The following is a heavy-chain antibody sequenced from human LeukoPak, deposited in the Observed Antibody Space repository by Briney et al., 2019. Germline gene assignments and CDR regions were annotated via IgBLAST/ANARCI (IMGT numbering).Heavy chain of an antibody. Sequence: PGGSLRLSCAASGFTFDDYGMSWVRQAPGKGLEWVSGINWNGGSTGYADSVKGRFTISRDNAKNSLYLQMNSLRAEDTALYYCARVPALHYGSGSLRGAFDTWGQGTMVTVSS. CDR3: ARVPALHYGSGSLRGAFDT. CDR2: INWNGGST. J-gene: IGHJ3*02. V-gene: IGHV3-20*04. D-gene: IGHD3-10*01. CDR1: GFTFDDYG.